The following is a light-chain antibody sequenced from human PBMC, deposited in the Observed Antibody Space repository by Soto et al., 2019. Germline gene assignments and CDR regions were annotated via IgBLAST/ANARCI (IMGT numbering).Light chain of an antibody. J-gene: IGKJ1*01. V-gene: IGKV3-15*01. CDR1: QSVSTN. Sequence: VMTQSPATLSVSPGERAALSCRASQSVSTNLAWYQQKPGQPPRLLIFSASTRATGVPARFSGSGSGTEFTLTISSLQSEDFAVYYCQQYNKWPQWTFGQGTKVDLK. CDR2: SAS. CDR3: QQYNKWPQWT.